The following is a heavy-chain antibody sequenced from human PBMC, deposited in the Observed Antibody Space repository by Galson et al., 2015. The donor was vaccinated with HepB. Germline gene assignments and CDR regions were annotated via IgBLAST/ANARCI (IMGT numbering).Heavy chain of an antibody. J-gene: IGHJ4*02. Sequence: SVKVSCKASGYTFTDYYMHWVRQAPGQGLEWMGYINPNSGGTNYAQKFKGRVTMTRDTSISTAYMEVSRLRSDDTAVYFCARGTGYSGYVGADYWGQGTLVTVSS. CDR1: GYTFTDYY. CDR3: ARGTGYSGYVGADY. D-gene: IGHD5-12*01. V-gene: IGHV1-2*02. CDR2: INPNSGGT.